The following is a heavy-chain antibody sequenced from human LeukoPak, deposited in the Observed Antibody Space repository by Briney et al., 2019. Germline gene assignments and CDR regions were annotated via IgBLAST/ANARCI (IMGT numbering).Heavy chain of an antibody. CDR3: PTPLDYYDTRGYHQGGD. V-gene: IGHV3-7*03. CDR2: IKQDGSKK. D-gene: IGHD3-22*01. Sequence: GGSLRLSCAASGFTFSSYWMTCVRQAPGKGLKWVPHIKQDGSKKNYVDSEKDRFTISRDNAKNSLYLHTNSLRAHDTTVYYCPTPLDYYDTRGYHQGGDGGQGTLLTVSS. J-gene: IGHJ4*02. CDR1: GFTFSSYW.